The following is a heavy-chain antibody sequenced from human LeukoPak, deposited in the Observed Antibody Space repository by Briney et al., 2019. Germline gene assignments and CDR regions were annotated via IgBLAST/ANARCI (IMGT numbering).Heavy chain of an antibody. Sequence: SQTLSLTCTVSGGSISSGSYYWSWIRQPAGKGLEWIGYIYYSGSTNYNPSLKSRVTISVDTSKNQFSLKLSSVTAADTAVYYCARVRCISTSCYEYNWFDPWGQGTLVTVSS. J-gene: IGHJ5*02. CDR1: GGSISSGSYY. D-gene: IGHD2-2*01. CDR3: ARVRCISTSCYEYNWFDP. V-gene: IGHV4-61*10. CDR2: IYYSGST.